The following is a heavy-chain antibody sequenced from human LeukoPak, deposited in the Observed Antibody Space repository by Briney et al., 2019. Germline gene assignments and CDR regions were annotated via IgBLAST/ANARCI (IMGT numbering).Heavy chain of an antibody. CDR2: ISGSGGST. V-gene: IGHV3-23*01. Sequence: GGSLRLSCAASGFTFSSYAMSWVRQAPGKGLEWVSAISGSGGSTYYADSVKGRFTISRDNSKNTLYLQMNSLRAEDTAVYYCARRAKAYCGGDCSLASGYWGQGTLVTVSS. CDR1: GFTFSSYA. D-gene: IGHD2-21*02. CDR3: ARRAKAYCGGDCSLASGY. J-gene: IGHJ4*02.